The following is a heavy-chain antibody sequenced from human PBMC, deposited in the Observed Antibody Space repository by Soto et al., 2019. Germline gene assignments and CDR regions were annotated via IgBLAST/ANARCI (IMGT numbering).Heavy chain of an antibody. V-gene: IGHV1-18*04. CDR3: ARDRETGYYYDSSGYYYFDY. J-gene: IGHJ4*02. Sequence: XSVKFSCKASVYTFTSYGISWVRQAPGQGLEWMGWISAYNGNTNYAQKLQGRVTMTTDTSTSTAYMELRSLRSDDTAVYYCARDRETGYYYDSSGYYYFDYWRQGTLATVSS. CDR2: ISAYNGNT. D-gene: IGHD3-22*01. CDR1: VYTFTSYG.